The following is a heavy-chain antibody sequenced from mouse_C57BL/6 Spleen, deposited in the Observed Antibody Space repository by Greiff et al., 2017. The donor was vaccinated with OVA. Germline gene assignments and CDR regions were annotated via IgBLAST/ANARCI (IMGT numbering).Heavy chain of an antibody. CDR1: GYTFTSYW. J-gene: IGHJ2*01. CDR3: ARGIYYGNTDYFDY. D-gene: IGHD2-1*01. V-gene: IGHV1-59*01. Sequence: QVQLQQPGAELVRPGTSVKLSCKASGYTFTSYWMHWVKQRPGQGLEWIGVIDPSDSYTNYNQKFKGKATLTVATSSSTAYMQLSSLTSEDSAVYYWARGIYYGNTDYFDYWGKGTTLTVSS. CDR2: IDPSDSYT.